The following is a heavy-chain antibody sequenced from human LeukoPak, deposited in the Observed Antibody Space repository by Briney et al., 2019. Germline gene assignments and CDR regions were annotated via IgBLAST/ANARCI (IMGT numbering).Heavy chain of an antibody. D-gene: IGHD3-10*01. CDR1: GFTFSDYY. V-gene: IGHV3-7*01. CDR2: IKQDGSEK. Sequence: GGSLRLSCAASGFTFSDYYMSWIRQAPGKGLEWVANIKQDGSEKYYVDSVKGRFTISRDNAKNSLYLQMNSLRAEDTAVYYCARRGNYYYYYMDVWGKGTTVTVSS. CDR3: ARRGNYYYYYMDV. J-gene: IGHJ6*03.